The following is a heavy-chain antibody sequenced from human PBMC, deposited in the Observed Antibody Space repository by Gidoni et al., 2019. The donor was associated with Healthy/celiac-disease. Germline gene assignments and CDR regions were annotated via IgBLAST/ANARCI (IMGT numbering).Heavy chain of an antibody. CDR1: GFPFSRYA. CDR2: ISYDGSNK. V-gene: IGHV3-30-3*01. D-gene: IGHD3-3*01. Sequence: QVQLVESGGGVVQPGRSLRLSCAASGFPFSRYAMPWVRQAPGKGLEWVAVISYDGSNKYYADSVKGRFTISRDNSKNTLYLQMNSLRAEDTAVYYCARAAPPYDFWSGYYFDYWGQGTLVTVSS. J-gene: IGHJ4*02. CDR3: ARAAPPYDFWSGYYFDY.